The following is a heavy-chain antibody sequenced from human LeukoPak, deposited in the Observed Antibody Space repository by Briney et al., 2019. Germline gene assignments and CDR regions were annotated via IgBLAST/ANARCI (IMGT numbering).Heavy chain of an antibody. D-gene: IGHD4/OR15-4a*01. CDR2: IYTSGST. CDR1: GGSFSTYY. Sequence: SETLSLTCTVSGGSFSTYYWSWIRQPAGKGLEWIGRIYTSGSTNYIPSLKSRVTMSVDTSKNQFSLKLSSVTAADTAVYYCARDLTAWFDPWGQGTLVTVSS. J-gene: IGHJ5*02. V-gene: IGHV4-4*07. CDR3: ARDLTAWFDP.